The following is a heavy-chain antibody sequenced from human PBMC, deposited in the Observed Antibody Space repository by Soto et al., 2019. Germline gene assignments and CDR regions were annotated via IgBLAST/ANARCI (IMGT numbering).Heavy chain of an antibody. V-gene: IGHV1-69*02. CDR3: AYSSGTFDY. CDR2: IIPILGIA. Sequence: QVQLVQSGAEVKKPGSSVKVSCKASRGTFSSYTISWVRQAPGQGLEWMGRIIPILGIANYAQKFQGRVTXXADKSTSTAYMELSSLSSEDTAVYYCAYSSGTFDYWGQGTLVTVSS. CDR1: RGTFSSYT. D-gene: IGHD6-19*01. J-gene: IGHJ4*02.